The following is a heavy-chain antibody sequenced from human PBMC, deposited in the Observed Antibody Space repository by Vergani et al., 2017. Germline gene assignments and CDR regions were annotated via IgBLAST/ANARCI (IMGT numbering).Heavy chain of an antibody. D-gene: IGHD2-2*01. J-gene: IGHJ6*03. Sequence: DVQLVESGGGLVKPGGSLRLSCAASGFTFSTYAMTWVRQAPGKGLEWVSTISSDGGSTYYADSVKGRFTISRDNSKNTLYLQMNSLRAEDTAVYYCARDSEDIVVVPAARSPIYYYYMDVWGKGTTVTVSS. CDR2: ISSDGGST. CDR1: GFTFSTYA. CDR3: ARDSEDIVVVPAARSPIYYYYMDV. V-gene: IGHV3-23*04.